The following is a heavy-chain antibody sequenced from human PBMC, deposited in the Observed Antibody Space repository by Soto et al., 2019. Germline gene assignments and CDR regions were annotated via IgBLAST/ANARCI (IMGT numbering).Heavy chain of an antibody. Sequence: SEILSLTCTVSGGSISSGGYYWSWIRQHPGKGLEWIGYIYYSGSTYYNPSLKSRVTISVDASKNQFSLKLSSVTAADTAVYYCARAGYYGDGIDYWGQGTLVTVSS. V-gene: IGHV4-31*03. D-gene: IGHD4-17*01. J-gene: IGHJ4*02. CDR2: IYYSGST. CDR3: ARAGYYGDGIDY. CDR1: GGSISSGGYY.